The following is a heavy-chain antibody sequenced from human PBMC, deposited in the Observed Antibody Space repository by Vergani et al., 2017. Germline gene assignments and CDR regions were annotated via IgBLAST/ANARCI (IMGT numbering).Heavy chain of an antibody. CDR2: INHSGST. J-gene: IGHJ4*02. D-gene: IGHD4-17*01. V-gene: IGHV4-39*07. CDR3: ARTGWDTVTPRGNLDY. CDR1: GGSISSSSYY. Sequence: QLQLQESGPGLVRPSETLSLSCTVSGGSISSSSYYWGWIRQPPGKGLEWIGEINHSGSTNYNPSLKSRVTISVDTSKNQFSLKLSSVTAADTAVYYCARTGWDTVTPRGNLDYWGQGTLVTVSS.